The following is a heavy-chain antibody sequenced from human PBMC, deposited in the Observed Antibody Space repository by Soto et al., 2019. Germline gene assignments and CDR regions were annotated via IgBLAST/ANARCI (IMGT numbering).Heavy chain of an antibody. D-gene: IGHD1-26*01. CDR1: GYSFTSYW. J-gene: IGHJ6*02. V-gene: IGHV5-51*01. CDR2: IYPGDSDT. CDR3: ERREYSGSYPFPYYYGMDV. Sequence: PGESLKISCKGSGYSFTSYWIGWVRQMPGKGLEWMGIIYPGDSDTRYSPSFQGQVTISADKSISTAYLQWSSLKASDTAMYYCERREYSGSYPFPYYYGMDVWGQGTAVTVSS.